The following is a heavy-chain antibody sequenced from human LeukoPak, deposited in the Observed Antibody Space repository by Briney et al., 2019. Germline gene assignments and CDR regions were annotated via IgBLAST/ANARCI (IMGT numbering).Heavy chain of an antibody. CDR1: GFTFSSHG. D-gene: IGHD2-2*02. CDR2: VSDDGSTT. CDR3: AKDRGAYCSSTSCYSPPGFDY. J-gene: IGHJ4*02. Sequence: GGSLRLSCGASGFTFSSHGMHWVRQAPGKGLEWVAVVSDDGSTTYYADSVKGRFTISRDNSKNTLYLQMNSLRVEDTAVYYCAKDRGAYCSSTSCYSPPGFDYWGQGTLVTVSS. V-gene: IGHV3-30*18.